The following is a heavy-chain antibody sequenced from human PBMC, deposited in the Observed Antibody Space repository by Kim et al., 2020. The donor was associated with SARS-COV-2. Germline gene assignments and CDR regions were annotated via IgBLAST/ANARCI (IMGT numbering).Heavy chain of an antibody. D-gene: IGHD6-6*01. Sequence: GGSLRLSCAASGFTFSSYGMHWVRQAPGKGLEWVAVISYDGSNKYYADSVKGRFTISRDNSKNTLYLQMNSLRAEDTAVYYCAKERVEVIAARGGYYFDYWGQRTLVTVSS. CDR1: GFTFSSYG. J-gene: IGHJ4*02. CDR2: ISYDGSNK. CDR3: AKERVEVIAARGGYYFDY. V-gene: IGHV3-30*18.